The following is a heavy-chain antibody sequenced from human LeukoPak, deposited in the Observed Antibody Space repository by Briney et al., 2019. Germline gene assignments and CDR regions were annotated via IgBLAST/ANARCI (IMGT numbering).Heavy chain of an antibody. V-gene: IGHV4-59*01. CDR1: DGSISGNY. CDR2: IYYSRST. Sequence: SETLSLTCTVSDGSISGNYWSWIRQPPGKGLEWIGYIYYSRSTNYSPSLKSRVTISVDVSKNQFSLKLNSVTAADTAVYYCARTRSSGTCDYWGQGTLVTVSS. CDR3: ARTRSSGTCDY. J-gene: IGHJ4*02. D-gene: IGHD1-26*01.